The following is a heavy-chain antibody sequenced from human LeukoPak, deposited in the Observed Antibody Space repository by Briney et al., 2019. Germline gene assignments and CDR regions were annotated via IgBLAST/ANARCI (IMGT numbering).Heavy chain of an antibody. V-gene: IGHV4-4*08. CDR2: MCPSGRT. CDR1: NDSISSYC. D-gene: IGHD4-23*01. J-gene: IGHJ5*02. Sequence: SETLSLTCTVSNDSISSYCCSWVRQPPGKGLEWIGFMCPSGRTDYNPSLKSRVTMSLDTSKNKLSIELSFLTAADTAVYYCATSSDGKTAPYDLWGHGTLVTVSS. CDR3: ATSSDGKTAPYDL.